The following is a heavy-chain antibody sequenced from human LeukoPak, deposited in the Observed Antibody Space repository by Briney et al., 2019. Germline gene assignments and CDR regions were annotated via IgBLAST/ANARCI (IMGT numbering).Heavy chain of an antibody. D-gene: IGHD3-10*01. CDR2: ISSSGSTI. Sequence: PGGSLRLSCAASGFTFSSYEMNWVRQAPGKGLEWFSYISSSGSTIYYADSVNGLFTISNDNAKNSLYLQMNSLRAEDTAVYYCARDQITMVKTLEGAFDIWGQGTMVTVSS. V-gene: IGHV3-48*03. CDR1: GFTFSSYE. CDR3: ARDQITMVKTLEGAFDI. J-gene: IGHJ3*02.